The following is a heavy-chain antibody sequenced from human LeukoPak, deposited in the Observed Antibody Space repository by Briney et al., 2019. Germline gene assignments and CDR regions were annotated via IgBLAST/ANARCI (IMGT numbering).Heavy chain of an antibody. CDR1: GFTFSNYA. V-gene: IGHV3-23*01. Sequence: GGSLRLSCEASGFTFSNYAMSWVRQAPGKGLEWVSAMSGSGGMTYSADSVKGRFTISRDNSENTLDLQMNSLRADDTAVYYCAKGPFSYYDSSGYNYYDLWGQGTLVTVSS. J-gene: IGHJ4*02. CDR2: MSGSGGMT. D-gene: IGHD3-22*01. CDR3: AKGPFSYYDSSGYNYYDL.